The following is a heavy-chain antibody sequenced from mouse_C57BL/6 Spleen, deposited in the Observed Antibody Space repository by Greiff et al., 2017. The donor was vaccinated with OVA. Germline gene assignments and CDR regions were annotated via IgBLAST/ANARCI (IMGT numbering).Heavy chain of an antibody. J-gene: IGHJ3*01. V-gene: IGHV5-17*01. CDR2: ISSGSSTI. CDR1: GFTFSDYG. D-gene: IGHD1-1*01. CDR3: ARQGYGSPFAY. Sequence: EVKVVESGGGLVKPGGSLKLSCAASGFTFSDYGMHWVRQAPEKGLEWVAYISSGSSTINYADTVKGRFTISRDNAKNTLFLQMTSLRSEDTAMYYCARQGYGSPFAYWGQGTLVTVSA.